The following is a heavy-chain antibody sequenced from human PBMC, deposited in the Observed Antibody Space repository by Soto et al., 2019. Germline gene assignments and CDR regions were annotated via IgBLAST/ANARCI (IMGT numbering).Heavy chain of an antibody. J-gene: IGHJ4*02. V-gene: IGHV3-33*08. CDR3: AKVKRPPPPYSAYEPFDS. D-gene: IGHD5-12*01. Sequence: QVQLVESGGGVVQPGGSLRLSCDTSGFAVSGSVMHWVRQAPGKGLEWVAVFWTDGTTKYYADSVKGRFTISRDYSKNTLYLEMNSLRPEDTALYYCAKVKRPPPPYSAYEPFDSWGQGTLVSVST. CDR2: FWTDGTTK. CDR1: GFAVSGSV.